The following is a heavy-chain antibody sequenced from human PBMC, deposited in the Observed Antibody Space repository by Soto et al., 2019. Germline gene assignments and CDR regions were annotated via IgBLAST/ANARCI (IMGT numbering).Heavy chain of an antibody. V-gene: IGHV4-59*04. Sequence: SETLSLTCTVAGGSISSYYWSWIRQPPGKGLEWIGYIYYSGSTYYNPSLKSRVTISVDTSKNQFSLKLSSVTAADTAVYYCATRGRSSYFDYWGQGTLVTVSS. D-gene: IGHD3-10*01. J-gene: IGHJ4*02. CDR1: GGSISSYY. CDR3: ATRGRSSYFDY. CDR2: IYYSGST.